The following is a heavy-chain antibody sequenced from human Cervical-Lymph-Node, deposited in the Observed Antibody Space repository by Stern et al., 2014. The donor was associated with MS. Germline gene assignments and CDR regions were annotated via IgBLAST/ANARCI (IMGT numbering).Heavy chain of an antibody. Sequence: QLGQSGPEVKKPGTPVKVSCKASGFTFTSSAVQWVRQARGQRLEWIGWIVVGSGNTNYAQKFQERVTITRDMSTSTAYMELSSLRSEDTAVYYCAAEPMYYSDSVGAFDIWGQGTMVTVSS. V-gene: IGHV1-58*01. CDR1: GFTFTSSA. CDR3: AAEPMYYSDSVGAFDI. J-gene: IGHJ3*02. D-gene: IGHD3-22*01. CDR2: IVVGSGNT.